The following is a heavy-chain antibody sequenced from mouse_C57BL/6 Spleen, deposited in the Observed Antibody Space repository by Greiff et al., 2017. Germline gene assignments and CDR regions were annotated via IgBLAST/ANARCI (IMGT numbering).Heavy chain of an antibody. CDR2: INPNNGGT. CDR1: GYTFTDYN. CDR3: ARSVYYGNLGDAMDY. D-gene: IGHD2-1*01. Sequence: DVKLQESGPELVKPGASVKIPCKASGYTFTDYNMDWVKQSHGKSLEWIGDINPNNGGTIYNQKFKGKATLTVDKSSSTAYMELRSLTSEDTAVYYCARSVYYGNLGDAMDYWGQGTSVTVSS. V-gene: IGHV1-18*01. J-gene: IGHJ4*01.